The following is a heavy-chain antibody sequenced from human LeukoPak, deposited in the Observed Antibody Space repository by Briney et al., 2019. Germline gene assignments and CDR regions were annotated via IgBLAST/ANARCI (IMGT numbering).Heavy chain of an antibody. CDR3: ARLKAVAGRHYCFDY. V-gene: IGHV3-30*04. CDR1: GFTFSSYA. Sequence: QAGGSLRLSCGASGFTFSSYAMHWVRQAPGKGLAWVAVISYDGSNKDYADSVKGRFTISRDDSKNTLFLQMNSLRIDDTAVYYCARLKAVAGRHYCFDYWGQGTLVTVSS. D-gene: IGHD6-19*01. CDR2: ISYDGSNK. J-gene: IGHJ4*02.